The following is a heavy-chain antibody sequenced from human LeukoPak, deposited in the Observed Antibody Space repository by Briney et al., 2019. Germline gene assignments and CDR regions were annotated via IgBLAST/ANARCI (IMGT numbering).Heavy chain of an antibody. J-gene: IGHJ4*02. CDR3: ARVGPLAAGSYYFDY. CDR1: GGSFSGYY. V-gene: IGHV4-34*01. D-gene: IGHD6-13*01. CDR2: INHSGST. Sequence: SETLSLTCAVYGGSFSGYYWSWIRQPPGKGLEWIGEINHSGSTNYNPSLESRVTISVDTSKNQFSLKLGSVTAADTAVYYCARVGPLAAGSYYFDYWGQGTLVTVSS.